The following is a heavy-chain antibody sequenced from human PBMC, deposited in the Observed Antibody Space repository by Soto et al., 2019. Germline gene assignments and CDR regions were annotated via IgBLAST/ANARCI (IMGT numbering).Heavy chain of an antibody. J-gene: IGHJ6*03. CDR1: GYTFTSYD. CDR2: MNPNSGNT. Sequence: QVQLVQSGAEVKKPGASVKVSCKASGYTFTSYDINWVRQATGQGLEWMGWMNPNSGNTGYAQKFQGRVTMTRNTSISTAYMELSSLRSEDTAVYYCARVAVFEVCDPEYYYYMDVWGKGTTVTVSS. CDR3: ARVAVFEVCDPEYYYYMDV. D-gene: IGHD2-21*01. V-gene: IGHV1-8*01.